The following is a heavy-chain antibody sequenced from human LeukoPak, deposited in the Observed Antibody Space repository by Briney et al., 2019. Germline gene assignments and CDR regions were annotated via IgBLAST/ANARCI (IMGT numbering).Heavy chain of an antibody. CDR1: GFTFSSYA. CDR2: IYYSGST. CDR3: ARTVDCSSTSCYYYYYYMGV. D-gene: IGHD2-2*01. Sequence: GSLRLSCAASGFTFSSYAMSWVRQAPGKGLEWIGSIYYSGSTYYNPSLKSRVTISVDTSKNQFSLKLSSVTAADTAVYYCARTVDCSSTSCYYYYYYMGVWGKGTTVTISS. J-gene: IGHJ6*03. V-gene: IGHV4-39*01.